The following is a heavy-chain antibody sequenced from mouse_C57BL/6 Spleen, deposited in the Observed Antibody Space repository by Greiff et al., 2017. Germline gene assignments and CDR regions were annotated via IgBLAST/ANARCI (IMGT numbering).Heavy chain of an antibody. V-gene: IGHV5-6*01. D-gene: IGHD2-4*01. CDR1: GFTFSSYG. Sequence: EVQLVKSGGDLVKPGGSLKLSCAASGFTFSSYGMSWVRQTPDKRLEWVATISSGGSYTYYPDSVKGRFTISRDNAKNTPYLQMSSLKSEDTAMYYCARQAGYDYGFAYWGQGTLVTVSA. CDR3: ARQAGYDYGFAY. J-gene: IGHJ3*01. CDR2: ISSGGSYT.